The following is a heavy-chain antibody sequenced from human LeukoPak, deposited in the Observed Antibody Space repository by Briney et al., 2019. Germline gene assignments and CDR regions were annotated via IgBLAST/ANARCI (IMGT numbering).Heavy chain of an antibody. CDR2: INHSGST. Sequence: PSETLSLTCAVYGGSFSGYYWSWIRQPPGKGLEWIGEINHSGSTNYNPSLKSRVTISVDTSKNQFSLKPSSVTAADTAVYYCAREADYDILTGSSWFDPWGQGTLVTVSS. J-gene: IGHJ5*02. CDR1: GGSFSGYY. V-gene: IGHV4-34*01. D-gene: IGHD3-9*01. CDR3: AREADYDILTGSSWFDP.